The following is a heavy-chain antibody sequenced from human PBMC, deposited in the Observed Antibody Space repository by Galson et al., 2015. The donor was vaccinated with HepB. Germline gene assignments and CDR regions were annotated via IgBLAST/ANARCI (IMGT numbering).Heavy chain of an antibody. J-gene: IGHJ4*02. CDR2: FRVSGGST. CDR3: AKDLDEVVAALFNY. D-gene: IGHD2-15*01. CDR1: GFTFTTYA. Sequence: SLRLSCAASGFTFTTYARSWARQAPGKGREWVSPFRVSGGSTYYADSVKGRFTISRDNSKNTLYLQMNSLRAEDTAVYYCAKDLDEVVAALFNYWGQGTLVTVSS. V-gene: IGHV3-23*01.